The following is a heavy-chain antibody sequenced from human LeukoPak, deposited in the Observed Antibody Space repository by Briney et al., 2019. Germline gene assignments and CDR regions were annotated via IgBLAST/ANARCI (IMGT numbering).Heavy chain of an antibody. Sequence: PGGSLRLSCAASGFTFSSYAMSWVRQAPGKGLEWFSAISGSGGSTYYADSVKGRFTISRDNSKNTLYLQMNSLRAEDTAVYYCAKGRDGYNSLDYFDYWGQGTLVTVSS. CDR2: ISGSGGST. D-gene: IGHD5-24*01. CDR3: AKGRDGYNSLDYFDY. CDR1: GFTFSSYA. J-gene: IGHJ4*02. V-gene: IGHV3-23*01.